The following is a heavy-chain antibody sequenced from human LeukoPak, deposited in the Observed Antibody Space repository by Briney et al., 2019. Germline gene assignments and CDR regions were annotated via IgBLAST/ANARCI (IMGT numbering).Heavy chain of an antibody. CDR2: ISGSGGST. CDR3: AKDQGYSGSYYLVY. D-gene: IGHD1-26*01. CDR1: GFTFSSYA. Sequence: GGSLRLPCAASGFTFSSYAMSWVRQAPGKGLEWVSAISGSGGSTYYADSVKGRFTISRDNSKNTLYLQMNSLRAEDTAVYYCAKDQGYSGSYYLVYWGQGTLVTVS. J-gene: IGHJ4*02. V-gene: IGHV3-23*01.